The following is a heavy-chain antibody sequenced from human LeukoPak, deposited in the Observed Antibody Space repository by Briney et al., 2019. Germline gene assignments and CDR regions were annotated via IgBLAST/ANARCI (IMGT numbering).Heavy chain of an antibody. Sequence: GESLKISCKGSGYSFTSYWIGWVRQMPGKGLEWMGIIYPGDSDTRYSPSFQGQVTISADKSISTAYLQWSSLKASDTAMYYCAARDVYSGYLHDNWFDPWGQGTLVTVSS. D-gene: IGHD5-12*01. V-gene: IGHV5-51*01. CDR2: IYPGDSDT. J-gene: IGHJ5*02. CDR3: AARDVYSGYLHDNWFDP. CDR1: GYSFTSYW.